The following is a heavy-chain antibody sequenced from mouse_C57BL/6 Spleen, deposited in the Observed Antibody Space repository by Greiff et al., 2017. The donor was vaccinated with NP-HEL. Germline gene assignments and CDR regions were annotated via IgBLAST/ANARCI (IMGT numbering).Heavy chain of an antibody. D-gene: IGHD5-1-1*01. CDR2: INPSSGYT. V-gene: IGHV1-4*01. CDR1: GYTFTSYT. Sequence: VQLQQSGAELARPGASVKMSCKASGYTFTSYTMHWVKQRPGQGLEWIGYINPSSGYTKYNQKFKDKATLTADKSSSTAYMQLSRLTSEDSAVYYCARKGYLLDAMDYWGQGTSVTVSS. J-gene: IGHJ4*01. CDR3: ARKGYLLDAMDY.